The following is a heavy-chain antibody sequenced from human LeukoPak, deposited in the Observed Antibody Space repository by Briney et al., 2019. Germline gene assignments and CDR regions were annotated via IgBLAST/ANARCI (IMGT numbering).Heavy chain of an antibody. CDR2: INHSGST. Sequence: SETLSLTCAVYGGSFSGYYWSWIRQPPGKGLEWIGEINHSGSTNYNPSLKSRVTISVDTSKNQFSLKLSSVTAADTAVYYCARWGYYYDSSNWFDPWGQGTLATVSS. J-gene: IGHJ5*02. CDR1: GGSFSGYY. V-gene: IGHV4-34*01. CDR3: ARWGYYYDSSNWFDP. D-gene: IGHD3-22*01.